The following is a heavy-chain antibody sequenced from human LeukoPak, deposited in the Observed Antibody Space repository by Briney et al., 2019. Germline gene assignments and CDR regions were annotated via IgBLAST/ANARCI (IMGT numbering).Heavy chain of an antibody. CDR3: ARDSGTYYLGPNVDY. D-gene: IGHD1-26*01. Sequence: SETLSLTCTVSGGSINNYYWSWIRQPAGKGLEWIGRIYTSGSTNYNPSLKSRVTMSVDTSKNQFSLKLSSVTAADTAVYYCARDSGTYYLGPNVDYWGQGTLVTVSS. J-gene: IGHJ4*02. CDR2: IYTSGST. V-gene: IGHV4-4*07. CDR1: GGSINNYY.